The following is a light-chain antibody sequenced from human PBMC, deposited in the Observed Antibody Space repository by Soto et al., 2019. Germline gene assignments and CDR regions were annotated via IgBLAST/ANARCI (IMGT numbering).Light chain of an antibody. J-gene: IGKJ1*01. CDR1: QSLSSN. CDR3: QQFNNWPRT. CDR2: GAS. Sequence: ATLSVSPGERATLSCRASQSLSSNLAWYQQNPGQAPRLLIYGASTRATGIPARFSGSGSGTEFTLTICSLQSEDFAVYYCQQFNNWPRTFGQGTKVDI. V-gene: IGKV3-15*01.